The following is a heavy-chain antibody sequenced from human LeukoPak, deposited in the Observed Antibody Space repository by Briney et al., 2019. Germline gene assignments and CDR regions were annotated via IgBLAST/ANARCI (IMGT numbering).Heavy chain of an antibody. J-gene: IGHJ6*03. CDR3: ASSPSGYYYYMDV. CDR1: GFTFSTYS. V-gene: IGHV3-21*04. Sequence: TGGSLRLSCAASGFTFSTYSMNWVRQAPGKGLEWVSSISSSSNYIYYANSVKGRFTISRDNARKSLYLQMNSLRAEDTALYYCASSPSGYYYYMDVWGKGTTVTVSS. CDR2: ISSSSNYI.